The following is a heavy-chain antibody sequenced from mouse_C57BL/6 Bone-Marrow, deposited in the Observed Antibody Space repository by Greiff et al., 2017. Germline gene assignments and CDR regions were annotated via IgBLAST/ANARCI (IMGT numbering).Heavy chain of an antibody. Sequence: QVQLQQPGAELVRPGASVKMSCKASGYTFTSYWITWVKQRPGQGLEWIGDIYPGSGSTNYNEKFKSKATLTVDTSSSTAYMQLSSLTSEDSAVDYWARKGDDGYYVGFAVWGQGTLVTVSA. D-gene: IGHD2-3*01. CDR2: IYPGSGST. V-gene: IGHV1-55*01. J-gene: IGHJ3*01. CDR1: GYTFTSYW. CDR3: ARKGDDGYYVGFAV.